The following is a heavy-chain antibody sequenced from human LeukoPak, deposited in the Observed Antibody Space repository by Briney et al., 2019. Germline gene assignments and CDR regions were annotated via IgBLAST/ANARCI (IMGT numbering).Heavy chain of an antibody. V-gene: IGHV3-48*02. D-gene: IGHD1-1*01. Sequence: SGGSLRLSCAASGFTVSSYSMKWVRQAPGKGLVWVSYISSSSSTIYYADSVKGRFTISRDNAKNSLYLQMNSLRDGDTAVYYCARELDVTTGNYFDYWGQGTLVTVSS. CDR2: ISSSSSTI. CDR1: GFTVSSYS. CDR3: ARELDVTTGNYFDY. J-gene: IGHJ4*02.